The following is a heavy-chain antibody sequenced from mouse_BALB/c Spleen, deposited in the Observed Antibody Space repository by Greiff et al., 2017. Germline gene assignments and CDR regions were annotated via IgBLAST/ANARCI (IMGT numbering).Heavy chain of an antibody. D-gene: IGHD1-1*01. Sequence: QVQLKQSGAELVRPGVSVKISCKGSGYTFTDYAMHWVKQSHAKSLEWIGVISTYYGDASYNQKFKGKATMTVDKSSSTAYMELARLTSEDSAIYYCARIYYGSSYNAMDYWGQGTSVTVSS. CDR1: GYTFTDYA. J-gene: IGHJ4*01. CDR2: ISTYYGDA. CDR3: ARIYYGSSYNAMDY. V-gene: IGHV1S137*01.